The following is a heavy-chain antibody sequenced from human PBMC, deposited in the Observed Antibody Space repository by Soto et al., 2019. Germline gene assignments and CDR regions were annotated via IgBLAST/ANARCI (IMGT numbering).Heavy chain of an antibody. D-gene: IGHD2-15*01. CDR2: IYYSGST. V-gene: IGHV4-39*01. CDR3: ARREVVAARDAFDI. Sequence: PSETLSLTCTVSGGSISSSSYYWGWIRQPPGKGLEWIGSIYYSGSTYYNPSLKSRVTISVDTSKNQFSLKLSSVTAADTAVYYCARREVVAARDAFDIWGQGTMVTVSS. J-gene: IGHJ3*02. CDR1: GGSISSSSYY.